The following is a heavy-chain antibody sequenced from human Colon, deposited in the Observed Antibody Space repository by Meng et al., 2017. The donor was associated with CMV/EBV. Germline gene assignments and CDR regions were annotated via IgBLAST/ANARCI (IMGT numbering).Heavy chain of an antibody. V-gene: IGHV3-23*01. CDR2: ISGSGGST. D-gene: IGHD1-26*01. J-gene: IGHJ4*02. Sequence: LRLSCAAAGFTFSNNAMSWVRQAPGKGLEWVSAISGSGGSTYYADSVKGRFTISRDNSKNTLYLQMSSLRAEDMAVYYCAKDPQGDWGQGTLVTVSS. CDR3: AKDPQGD. CDR1: GFTFSNNA.